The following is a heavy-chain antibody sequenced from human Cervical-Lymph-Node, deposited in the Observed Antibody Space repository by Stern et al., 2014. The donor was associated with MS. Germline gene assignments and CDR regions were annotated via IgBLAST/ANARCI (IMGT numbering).Heavy chain of an antibody. CDR3: AKKSVGTTGTTTAFDY. D-gene: IGHD1-1*01. CDR2: ISYDADVK. CDR1: GFTFSNYG. V-gene: IGHV3-30*18. Sequence: VQLVESGGGVVQPGTSLRLSCAVSGFTFSNYGMHWVRQAPGKGLEWVAVISYDADVKFYAVSVTGRFTISRDTPKNTMYLQLNSLKVEDTAVYFCAKKSVGTTGTTTAFDYWGQGTLVTVSS. J-gene: IGHJ4*02.